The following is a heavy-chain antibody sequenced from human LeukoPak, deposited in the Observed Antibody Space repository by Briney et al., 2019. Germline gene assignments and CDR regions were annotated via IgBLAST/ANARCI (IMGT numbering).Heavy chain of an antibody. V-gene: IGHV4-59*01. J-gene: IGHJ4*02. CDR3: AWPLDYCDGSGYFAY. CDR2: IYYSGST. D-gene: IGHD3-22*01. CDR1: GGSISSYY. Sequence: PSETLSLTCTVSGGSISSYYWSWIRQPPGKGLEWIGYIYYSGSTNYNPSLKSRVTISVDTSKNQFSLKLSSVTAADTAVYYCAWPLDYCDGSGYFAYWGQGSLVTVSS.